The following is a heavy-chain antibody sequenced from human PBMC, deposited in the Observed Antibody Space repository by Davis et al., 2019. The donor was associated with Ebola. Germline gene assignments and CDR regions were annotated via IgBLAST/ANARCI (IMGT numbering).Heavy chain of an antibody. CDR2: INHSGST. CDR3: ARHGGIVVVPAATRYYYGMDV. D-gene: IGHD2-2*01. CDR1: GGSFSAYY. V-gene: IGHV4-34*01. J-gene: IGHJ6*02. Sequence: MPGGSLRLSCAVYGGSFSAYYWSWIRQPPGKGLEWIGEINHSGSTNYNPSLKSRVTISVDTSKNQFSLKLSSVTAADSAVYYCARHGGIVVVPAATRYYYGMDVWGQGTTVTVSS.